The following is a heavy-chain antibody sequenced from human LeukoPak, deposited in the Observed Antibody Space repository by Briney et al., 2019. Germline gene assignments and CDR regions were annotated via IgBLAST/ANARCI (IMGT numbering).Heavy chain of an antibody. D-gene: IGHD3-10*01. J-gene: IGHJ3*01. CDR1: GYKFSSYW. V-gene: IGHV5-51*01. CDR2: IYPDDSDT. CDR3: ARKYGSGNQAFDF. Sequence: PGESLKISCQGSGYKFSSYWIGWVRQLPGKDLEWMGIIYPDDSDTRYGPSFEGQVTISVNKSVSTAHLQWSSLKASDTAMYYCARKYGSGNQAFDFWGQGTMVTVSS.